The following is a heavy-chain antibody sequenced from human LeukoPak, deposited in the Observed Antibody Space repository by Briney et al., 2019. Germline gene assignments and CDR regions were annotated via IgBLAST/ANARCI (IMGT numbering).Heavy chain of an antibody. V-gene: IGHV4-4*07. CDR3: ARSVWWFDP. D-gene: IGHD2-21*01. Sequence: SETLSLTCTVSGGSVSSYNWTWIRQPAGMGLELIGRIYTSGITNYSPSLRSRVTMSLDTSKNQFSLKLSSVTAADTAVYYCARSVWWFDPWGQGTLVTVSS. CDR2: IYTSGIT. CDR1: GGSVSSYN. J-gene: IGHJ5*02.